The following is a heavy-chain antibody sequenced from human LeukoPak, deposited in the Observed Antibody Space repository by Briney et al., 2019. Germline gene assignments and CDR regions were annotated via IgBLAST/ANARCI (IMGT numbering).Heavy chain of an antibody. Sequence: GASVKVSCKASGYTFTGYYMHWVRQAPGQGLEWMGRINPNSGGTNYAQKFQGRVTMTRDTSISTAYMELSRLRSDDTAVYYCARDMGGSYYNWFDPWGQGTPVTVSS. CDR1: GYTFTGYY. V-gene: IGHV1-2*06. D-gene: IGHD1-26*01. J-gene: IGHJ5*02. CDR3: ARDMGGSYYNWFDP. CDR2: INPNSGGT.